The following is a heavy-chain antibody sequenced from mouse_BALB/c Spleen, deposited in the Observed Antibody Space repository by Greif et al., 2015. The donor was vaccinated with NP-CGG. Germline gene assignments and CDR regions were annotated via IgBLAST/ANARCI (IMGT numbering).Heavy chain of an antibody. D-gene: IGHD1-1*01. CDR2: ISTYYGDA. V-gene: IGHV1S137*01. Sequence: VQLQQSGAELVRPGVSVKISCKGSGYTFTDYAMHWVKQSHAKSLEWIGVISTYYGDASYNQKFKGKATMTVDKSSSTAYMELARLASEDSAIYYCARDYGVMDYWGQGTSVTVSS. CDR3: ARDYGVMDY. J-gene: IGHJ4*01. CDR1: GYTFTDYA.